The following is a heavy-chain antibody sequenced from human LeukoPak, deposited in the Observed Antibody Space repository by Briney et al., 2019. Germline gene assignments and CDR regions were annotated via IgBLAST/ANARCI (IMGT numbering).Heavy chain of an antibody. V-gene: IGHV4-39*07. D-gene: IGHD5-12*01. J-gene: IGHJ1*01. Sequence: SETLSLTCTVSGGSISTSGYYWAWVRQPPGKGLEWIGSLSYSGNTYYNPPLQSRVAISVDTSKNQFSLKLSSVTAADTAVYYCARGRSGYDYWFSEYFQHWGQGTLVTVSS. CDR2: LSYSGNT. CDR1: GGSISTSGYY. CDR3: ARGRSGYDYWFSEYFQH.